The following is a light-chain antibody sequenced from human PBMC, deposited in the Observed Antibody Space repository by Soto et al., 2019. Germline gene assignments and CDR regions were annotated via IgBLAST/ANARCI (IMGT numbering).Light chain of an antibody. CDR1: QSINRF. CDR2: AAS. J-gene: IGKJ5*01. V-gene: IGKV1-39*01. Sequence: DIQMNQSPYSLSASVXXRVTXTCRVSQSINRFLNWYQQKPGKAPKLXXYAASSLQSGVPSRFSGSGSGTDFTLTISSLQPEDFATYYCQQSYSPPPVTFGQGTRLEIK. CDR3: QQSYSPPPVT.